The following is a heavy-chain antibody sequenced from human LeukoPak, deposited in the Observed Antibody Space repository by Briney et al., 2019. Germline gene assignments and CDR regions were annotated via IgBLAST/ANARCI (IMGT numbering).Heavy chain of an antibody. D-gene: IGHD4-23*01. CDR1: GFTFSSYS. J-gene: IGHJ3*02. V-gene: IGHV3-21*01. CDR3: ARVASPEDYGGNWGAFDI. CDR2: ISSSSSYI. Sequence: GGSLRLSCAASGFTFSSYSMNWVRQAPGKGLEWVSSISSSSSYIYYADSVKGRFTISRDNSKNTLYLQMNSLRAEDTAVYYCARVASPEDYGGNWGAFDIWGQGTMVTVSS.